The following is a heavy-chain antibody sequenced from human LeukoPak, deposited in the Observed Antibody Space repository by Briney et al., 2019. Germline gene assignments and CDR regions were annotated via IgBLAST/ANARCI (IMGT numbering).Heavy chain of an antibody. CDR2: ISSNGGST. D-gene: IGHD6-19*01. Sequence: QPGGSLRLSCAASGFTFSSYAMHWVRQAPGKGLEYVSAISSNGGSTYYANSVKGRFTISRDNSKNTLYLQMGSLRAEDMAVYYCARGHHSSGWYANDYWGQGTLVTVSS. CDR1: GFTFSSYA. V-gene: IGHV3-64*01. J-gene: IGHJ4*02. CDR3: ARGHHSSGWYANDY.